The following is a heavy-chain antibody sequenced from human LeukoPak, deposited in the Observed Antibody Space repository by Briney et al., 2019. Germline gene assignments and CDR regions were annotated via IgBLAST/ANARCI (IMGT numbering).Heavy chain of an antibody. D-gene: IGHD5-18*01. CDR3: ARAKRGYSYGEYYFDY. Sequence: ASVKVSCKASGYTFTGYYMHWVRQAPGQGLEWMGWINPNSGGTNYAQKFQGWVTMTRDTSISTAYMELSRLRSDDTAVYYCARAKRGYSYGEYYFDYWGQGTLDTVSS. CDR1: GYTFTGYY. J-gene: IGHJ4*02. V-gene: IGHV1-2*04. CDR2: INPNSGGT.